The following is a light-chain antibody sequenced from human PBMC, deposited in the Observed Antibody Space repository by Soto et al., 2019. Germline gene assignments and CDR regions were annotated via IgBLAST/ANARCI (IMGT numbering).Light chain of an antibody. Sequence: QSALTQPASVSGSPGQSITISCTGTSSDVGGYNYVSWYQQHPGKAPKLMIYEVSNRPSGVSNRFSGSKSGHTASLTISGLQSEDEADYFCTSYTISSTLDVFGTGTKVTVL. CDR3: TSYTISSTLDV. CDR2: EVS. J-gene: IGLJ1*01. CDR1: SSDVGGYNY. V-gene: IGLV2-14*01.